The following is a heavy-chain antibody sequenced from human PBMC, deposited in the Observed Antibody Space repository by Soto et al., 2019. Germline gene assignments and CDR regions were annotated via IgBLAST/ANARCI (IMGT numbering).Heavy chain of an antibody. CDR3: AREVGAPSGIVALYGMDV. V-gene: IGHV3-74*01. CDR1: GFTFSSYW. J-gene: IGHJ6*02. D-gene: IGHD6-13*01. CDR2: INSDGSST. Sequence: EVQLVESGGGLVQPGGSLRLSCAASGFTFSSYWMHWVRQAPGKGLVWVSRINSDGSSTSYADSVKGRFTISRDNAKNTLYLQMNSLRAEDTAVYYCAREVGAPSGIVALYGMDVWGQGTTVTVSS.